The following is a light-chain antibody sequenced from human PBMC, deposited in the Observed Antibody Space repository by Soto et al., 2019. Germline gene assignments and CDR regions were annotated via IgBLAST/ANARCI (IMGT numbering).Light chain of an antibody. CDR1: SSDVGGYNY. CDR2: EVS. CDR3: SSYTSSNTVV. V-gene: IGLV2-14*01. Sequence: QSALTQPASVSGSPGQSITISCTGTSSDVGGYNYVSWYQQHPGKAPKLMIYEVSNRPSGVPNRFPGSKSGNTASLTISGLQAEDEADYYCSSYTSSNTVVFGGGTKVTVL. J-gene: IGLJ2*01.